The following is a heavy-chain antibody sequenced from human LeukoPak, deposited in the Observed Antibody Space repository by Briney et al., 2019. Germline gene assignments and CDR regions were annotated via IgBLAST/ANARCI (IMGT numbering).Heavy chain of an antibody. CDR1: GVSISSYY. Sequence: SSETLSLTCTVSGVSISSYYWSWLRQPAGKGLEWLGRIYTSGSTNYNPSLKSRVTMSVDTSKNQFSLKLSSVTAADTAVYYCARAPIVVVPAATYYYYYMDVWGKGTTVTVSS. CDR3: ARAPIVVVPAATYYYYYMDV. D-gene: IGHD2-2*01. J-gene: IGHJ6*03. CDR2: IYTSGST. V-gene: IGHV4-4*07.